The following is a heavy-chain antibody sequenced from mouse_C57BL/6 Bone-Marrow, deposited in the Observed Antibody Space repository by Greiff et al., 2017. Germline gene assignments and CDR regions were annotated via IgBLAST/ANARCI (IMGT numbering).Heavy chain of an antibody. D-gene: IGHD3-1*01. CDR2: IYPTSGRT. CDR3: ARSGPLGRSFDY. CDR1: GYTFTSYW. J-gene: IGHJ2*01. Sequence: VQLQQPGAELVKPGASVKMSCKASGYTFTSYWITWVKPRPGQGLEWIGDIYPTSGRTNYNEKFKSKALLTVATASNTAYMQLSSLTSEDSAVFYCARSGPLGRSFDYWGQGTTLTVSS. V-gene: IGHV1-55*01.